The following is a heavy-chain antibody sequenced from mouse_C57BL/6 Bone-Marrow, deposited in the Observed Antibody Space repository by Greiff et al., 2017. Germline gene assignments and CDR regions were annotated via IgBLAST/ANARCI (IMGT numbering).Heavy chain of an antibody. V-gene: IGHV3-6*01. Sequence: EVKLMESGPGLVKPSPSLSLSCSATGYSITSCYYWNWIRQSPGNKLEWKGYISYDGSNNYNPSVKNRISITRDKSKNQFLLKLNSVTTEDTATYYCARGKYYFDDWGQGTTLTVSS. CDR3: ARGKYYFDD. CDR2: ISYDGSN. CDR1: GYSITSCYY. J-gene: IGHJ2*01.